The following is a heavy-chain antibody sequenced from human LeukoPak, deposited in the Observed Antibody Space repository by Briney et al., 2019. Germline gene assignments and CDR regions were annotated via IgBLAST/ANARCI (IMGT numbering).Heavy chain of an antibody. CDR3: ARGGIRVSGIDEFDY. CDR2: IGIRGDT. CDR1: GFTFTNYD. D-gene: IGHD6-19*01. J-gene: IGHJ4*02. V-gene: IGHV3-13*01. Sequence: GGSLRLSCAASGFTFTNYDMPWVRQATGKGLEWVSAIGIRGDTYYSGSVKGRFTISRENAENSLYLQMNSLRAEDTAVYYCARGGIRVSGIDEFDYWGQGTLVTVSS.